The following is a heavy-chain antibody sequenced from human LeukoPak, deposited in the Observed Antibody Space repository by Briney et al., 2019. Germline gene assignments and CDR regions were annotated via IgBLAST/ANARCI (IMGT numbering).Heavy chain of an antibody. J-gene: IGHJ4*02. CDR1: GGSINSGGYS. D-gene: IGHD7-27*01. CDR2: ISYSGST. Sequence: SVTLSLTCAVSGGSINSGGYSWGWIRQPPGWGLDWIGYISYSGSTFYNPSRKSRLASSVDTSKNQFSLKLSYVAAAGTGVYFWATWGIASPSTEPPFDNWGRGTLVTVSS. CDR3: ATWGIASPSTEPPFDN. V-gene: IGHV4-30-4*07.